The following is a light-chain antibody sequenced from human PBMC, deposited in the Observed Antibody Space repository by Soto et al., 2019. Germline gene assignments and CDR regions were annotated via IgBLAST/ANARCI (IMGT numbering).Light chain of an antibody. CDR3: QQHAHWPLT. Sequence: EIVLPQSPAPLSLSPGESATLSCRASQSVGNNLAWYQQKPGQAPGLLISEASTRATGIPARFSGSGSGTDFTLTISSLEPEDFAVYYCQQHAHWPLTFGGGTKVEIK. CDR1: QSVGNN. V-gene: IGKV3-11*01. J-gene: IGKJ4*01. CDR2: EAS.